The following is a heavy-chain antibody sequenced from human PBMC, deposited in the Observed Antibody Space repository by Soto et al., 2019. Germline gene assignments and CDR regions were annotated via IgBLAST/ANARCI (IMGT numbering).Heavy chain of an antibody. CDR1: GFTFSGYA. V-gene: IGHV3-30-3*01. J-gene: IGHJ4*02. D-gene: IGHD5-18*01. CDR3: ARAGSSRGLWLGPDY. Sequence: PGGSLRLSCAASGFTFSGYAMHCVRQAPGKGLEWVAVISDDGTNKHYADSVRGRFTISRDNSKNTLNLQMDSLRPEDTAVYYCARAGSSRGLWLGPDYWGQRTQVTVSS. CDR2: ISDDGTNK.